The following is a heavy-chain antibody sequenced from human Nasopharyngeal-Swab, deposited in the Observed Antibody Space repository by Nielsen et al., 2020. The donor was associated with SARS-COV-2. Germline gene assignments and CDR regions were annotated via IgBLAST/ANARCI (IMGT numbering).Heavy chain of an antibody. J-gene: IGHJ6*02. V-gene: IGHV3-13*04. CDR2: IGTAGDT. Sequence: LSLTCASSGFPFRLYDMHCVRQATGKGLEWVSAIGTAGDTYYPGSVKGRFTISRENAKNSLYLQMNSLRAGDTAVYYCARERVYSSGSYYGMDVWGQGTTVTVSS. D-gene: IGHD6-19*01. CDR3: ARERVYSSGSYYGMDV. CDR1: GFPFRLYD.